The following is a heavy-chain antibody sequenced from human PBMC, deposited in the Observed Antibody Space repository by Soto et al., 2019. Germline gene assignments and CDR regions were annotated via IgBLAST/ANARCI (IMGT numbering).Heavy chain of an antibody. CDR3: AKVGYDFWSGYYDRRQGMDV. J-gene: IGHJ6*02. D-gene: IGHD3-3*01. CDR1: GFTFSSYA. V-gene: IGHV3-23*01. Sequence: GGSLRLSCAASGFTFSSYAMSWVRQAPGKGLEWVLAISGSGGSSYYADSVKGRFTISRDNSKNTLFLQMNSLRAEDTAVYYFAKVGYDFWSGYYDRRQGMDVWGQGTTVTVSS. CDR2: ISGSGGSS.